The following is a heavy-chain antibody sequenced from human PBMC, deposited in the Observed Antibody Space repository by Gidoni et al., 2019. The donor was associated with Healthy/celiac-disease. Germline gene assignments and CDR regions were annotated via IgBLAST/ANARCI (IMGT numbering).Heavy chain of an antibody. D-gene: IGHD6-6*01. Sequence: QVQLQQWGAGLLKPSETLSLTCAVYGGSFSGYYWSWIRQPPGKGLEWIGEINHSGSTNYNPSLKSRVTISVDTSKNQFSLKLSSVTAADTAVYYCARVGGGGSSSSPSNWFDPWGQGTLGHRLL. V-gene: IGHV4-34*01. CDR1: GGSFSGYY. CDR3: ARVGGGGSSSSPSNWFDP. J-gene: IGHJ5*02. CDR2: INHSGST.